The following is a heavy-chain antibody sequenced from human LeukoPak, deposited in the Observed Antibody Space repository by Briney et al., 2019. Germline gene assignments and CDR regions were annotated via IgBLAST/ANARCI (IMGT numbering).Heavy chain of an antibody. CDR3: ARAEPDIVVVAAAKALDY. D-gene: IGHD2-2*01. Sequence: PSETQSLTCTVSGGSISSGGYSWSWIRQHPGKGLEWIGYIYYSGSTYYNPSLKSRVTISVDTSKNQFSLKLSSVTAADTAVYYCARAEPDIVVVAAAKALDYWGQGTLVTVSS. CDR2: IYYSGST. CDR1: GGSISSGGYS. V-gene: IGHV4-31*03. J-gene: IGHJ4*02.